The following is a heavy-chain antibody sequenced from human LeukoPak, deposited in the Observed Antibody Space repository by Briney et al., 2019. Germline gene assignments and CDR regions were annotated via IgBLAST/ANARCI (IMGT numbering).Heavy chain of an antibody. J-gene: IGHJ4*02. Sequence: GGSLRLSCAASGFTFSSYAMSWVRQAPGKGLEWVSAISGSGGSTYYADSVKGRFTISRDNSKNTLYLQMNSLRAEDTAVYYCAKDQGNPTVVNSVDYWGQGTLVIVSS. V-gene: IGHV3-23*01. D-gene: IGHD4-23*01. CDR1: GFTFSSYA. CDR3: AKDQGNPTVVNSVDY. CDR2: ISGSGGST.